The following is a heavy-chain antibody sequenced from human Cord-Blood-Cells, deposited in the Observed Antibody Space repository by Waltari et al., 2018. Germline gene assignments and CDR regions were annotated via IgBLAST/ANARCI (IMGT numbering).Heavy chain of an antibody. CDR3: ASSGIAAAGTIY. CDR2: ISSSGSTI. CDR1: GFTFSSYE. J-gene: IGHJ4*02. D-gene: IGHD6-13*01. Sequence: EVQLVESGGGLVQPGGSLRLSCAASGFTFSSYEMNWVRRAPGKGLEWVSYISSSGSTIYYADSVKGRFTISRDNAKNSLYLQMNSLRAEDTAVYYCASSGIAAAGTIYWGQGTLVTVSS. V-gene: IGHV3-48*03.